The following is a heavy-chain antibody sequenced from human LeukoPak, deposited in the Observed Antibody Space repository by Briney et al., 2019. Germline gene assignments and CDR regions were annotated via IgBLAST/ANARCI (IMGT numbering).Heavy chain of an antibody. Sequence: ASVKVSCKASGYTFTSYDINWVRQATGQGLEWMGWMNPNSGNTGYAQKFQGRVTMTKNTSISTAYMELSSLRSEDTAVYYCARGAIAAAGHRDHWGQGTLVTVSS. CDR2: MNPNSGNT. V-gene: IGHV1-8*01. CDR1: GYTFTSYD. CDR3: ARGAIAAAGHRDH. J-gene: IGHJ4*02. D-gene: IGHD6-13*01.